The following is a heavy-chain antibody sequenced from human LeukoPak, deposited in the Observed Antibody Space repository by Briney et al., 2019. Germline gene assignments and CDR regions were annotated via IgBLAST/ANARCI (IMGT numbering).Heavy chain of an antibody. CDR1: GFTFSSYN. Sequence: GRSLRLSCAASGFTFSSYNMNWVRQAPGKGLEWVSFISSSSTYIYNADSVKGRFTISRDNAKNSLYLQMNSLRVEDTAVYYCARVLLWFGEALDYGMDVWGQGTTVTVSS. V-gene: IGHV3-21*01. CDR2: ISSSSTYI. D-gene: IGHD3-10*01. CDR3: ARVLLWFGEALDYGMDV. J-gene: IGHJ6*02.